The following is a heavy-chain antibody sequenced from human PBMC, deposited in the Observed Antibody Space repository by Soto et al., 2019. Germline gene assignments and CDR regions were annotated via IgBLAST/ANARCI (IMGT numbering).Heavy chain of an antibody. D-gene: IGHD3-22*01. CDR1: GFTFSSYG. CDR2: IWYDGSNK. CDR3: ARSGEGYYDSSGYPKAFDI. J-gene: IGHJ3*02. V-gene: IGHV3-33*01. Sequence: PGGSLRLSCAASGFTFSSYGMHWVRQAPGKGLEWVAVIWYDGSNKYYADSVKGRFTISRDNSKDTLYLQMNSLRAEDTAVYYCARSGEGYYDSSGYPKAFDIWGQGTMVTVS.